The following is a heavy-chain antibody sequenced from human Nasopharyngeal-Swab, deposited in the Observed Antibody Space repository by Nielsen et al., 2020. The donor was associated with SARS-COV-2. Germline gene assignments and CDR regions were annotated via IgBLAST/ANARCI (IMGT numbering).Heavy chain of an antibody. V-gene: IGHV1-2*06. CDR1: GYTFTGYY. D-gene: IGHD6-6*01. CDR2: INPNSGGT. CDR3: AREEYSSSGDGGCHY. J-gene: IGHJ4*02. Sequence: ASVKVSCKASGYTFTGYYMRWVRQAPGQGLEWMGRINPNSGGTNYAQKFQGRVTMTRDTSISTAYMELSRLRSDDTAVYYCAREEYSSSGDGGCHYWGQGTLVTVSS.